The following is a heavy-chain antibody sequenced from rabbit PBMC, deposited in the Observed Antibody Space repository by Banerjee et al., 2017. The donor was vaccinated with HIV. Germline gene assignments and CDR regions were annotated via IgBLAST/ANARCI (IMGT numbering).Heavy chain of an antibody. V-gene: IGHV1S45*01. J-gene: IGHJ4*01. Sequence: QQQLVESGGGLVKPGASLTLTCTASGFSFSRKAVCWVRQAPGKGLDWIACIGAGYASGTYYASWAKGRFTISKTSSTVDLKMTSLTAADTATYLCARGNYVGSSYLGLWGPGTLVTVS. CDR3: ARGNYVGSSYLGL. D-gene: IGHD8-1*01. CDR2: IGAGYASGT. CDR1: GFSFSRKA.